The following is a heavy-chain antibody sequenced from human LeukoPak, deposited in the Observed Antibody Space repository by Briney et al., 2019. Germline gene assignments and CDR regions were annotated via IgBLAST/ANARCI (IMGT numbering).Heavy chain of an antibody. Sequence: ETLSLTCTVSGGSISPNYWRWIRQPPGKGLDWIGFIYYTGSTNYNPSLKSRVTISIDTSKSHFSLKLSSLTAADTAVYYCARLLDYDSSGYPYAFDIWGQGTMVTVSS. J-gene: IGHJ3*02. V-gene: IGHV4-59*01. CDR1: GGSISPNY. D-gene: IGHD3-22*01. CDR3: ARLLDYDSSGYPYAFDI. CDR2: IYYTGST.